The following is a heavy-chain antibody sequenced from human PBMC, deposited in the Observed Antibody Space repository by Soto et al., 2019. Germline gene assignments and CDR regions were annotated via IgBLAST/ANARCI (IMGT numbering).Heavy chain of an antibody. J-gene: IGHJ4*02. CDR2: IIPIFGTA. CDR1: GGTFSSYA. CDR3: ARVSYSSSSGPFDY. D-gene: IGHD6-6*01. Sequence: QVQLVQSGAEVKKPGSSVKVSCKASGGTFSSYAISWVRQAPGQWLEWMGGIIPIFGTANYAQKFQGRVTITADESTSTADMELSSLRSEDTAVYYCARVSYSSSSGPFDYWGQGTLVTVSS. V-gene: IGHV1-69*01.